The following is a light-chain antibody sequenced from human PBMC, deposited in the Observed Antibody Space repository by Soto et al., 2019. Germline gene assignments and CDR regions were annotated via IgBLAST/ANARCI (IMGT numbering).Light chain of an antibody. CDR3: QHDSTYALT. CDR1: QSIGAW. J-gene: IGKJ3*01. Sequence: IQMTQSPSTLSASVGDRVTITCRASQSIGAWLAWYQQKPGKAPHLLIYDASSLESGVPARFSGSGSGTECTLTSNSRQPDEGGTVYCQHDSTYALTFGPGTKVDIK. CDR2: DAS. V-gene: IGKV1-5*01.